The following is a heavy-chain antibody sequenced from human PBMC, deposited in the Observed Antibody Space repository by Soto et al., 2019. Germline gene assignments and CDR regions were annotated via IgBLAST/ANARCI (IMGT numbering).Heavy chain of an antibody. CDR3: AKKVNYGPGSQYFDL. Sequence: PGGPPNLSRESFAFRFSTYSISGVRQDTGKGLEWVSGFSTGGDGGTTYYIDSVKGRFAISRDNSKNMLFLQMNSLRGEDTAIYYCAKKVNYGPGSQYFDLWGQGTL. CDR2: FSTGGDGGTT. CDR1: AFRFSTYS. J-gene: IGHJ4*02. D-gene: IGHD3-10*01. V-gene: IGHV3-23*01.